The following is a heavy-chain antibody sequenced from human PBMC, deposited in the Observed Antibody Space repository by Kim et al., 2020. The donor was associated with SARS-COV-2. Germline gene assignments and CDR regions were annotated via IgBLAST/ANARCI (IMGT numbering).Heavy chain of an antibody. CDR3: ARGTIPSGGAPYFDS. V-gene: IGHV3-48*02. D-gene: IGHD1-26*01. CDR1: GFSFSSYS. CDR2: ISSSSRTT. J-gene: IGHJ4*02. Sequence: GGSLRLSCAASGFSFSSYSMNWVRQAPGKGLEWLSYISSSSRTTIYADSVKGRFTISRDNAKNSLYLQMNSLRDEDTAVYYCARGTIPSGGAPYFDSWGQGTLVTVSS.